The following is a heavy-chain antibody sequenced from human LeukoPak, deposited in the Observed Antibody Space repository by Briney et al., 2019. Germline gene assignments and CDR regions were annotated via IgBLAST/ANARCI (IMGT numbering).Heavy chain of an antibody. CDR3: ARGSFLAAAGTTDYYYGMDV. CDR2: ISYDGSNK. CDR1: GFTFSSYG. Sequence: GGSLRLSCAASGFTFSSYGMHWVRQAPGKGLEWVAVISYDGSNKYYADSVKGRFTISRDNSKNTLYLQMNSLRAEDTAVYYCARGSFLAAAGTTDYYYGMDVWGQGTTVTVSS. J-gene: IGHJ6*02. D-gene: IGHD6-13*01. V-gene: IGHV3-30*03.